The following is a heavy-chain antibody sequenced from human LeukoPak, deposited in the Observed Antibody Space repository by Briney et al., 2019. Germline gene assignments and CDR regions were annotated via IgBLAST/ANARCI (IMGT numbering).Heavy chain of an antibody. Sequence: SETLSLTCTVSGGSISSSYWNWIRQPPGKGLEWIGNIYSSGGTDYNPSLKSRVTISVDTSKNQISLQLSSVTAADTAVYYCARDKGSFLYLEPLGRGTLVTVSS. CDR2: IYSSGGT. J-gene: IGHJ2*01. V-gene: IGHV4-59*01. CDR1: GGSISSSY. CDR3: ARDKGSFLYLEP. D-gene: IGHD3-10*01.